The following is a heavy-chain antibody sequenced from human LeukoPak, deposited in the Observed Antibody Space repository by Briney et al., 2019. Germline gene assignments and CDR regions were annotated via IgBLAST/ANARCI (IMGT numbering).Heavy chain of an antibody. CDR2: MNPNSGNT. D-gene: IGHD3-10*01. CDR1: GYTFTSYD. V-gene: IGHV1-8*03. CDR3: ARAITMVRGVGGGY. Sequence: ASVKVSCKASGYTFTSYDINWVRQATGQGLEWMGWMNPNSGNTGYAQKFQGRVTISRNTSISTAYMELSSLRSEDTAVYYCARAITMVRGVGGGYWGQGTLVTVSS. J-gene: IGHJ4*02.